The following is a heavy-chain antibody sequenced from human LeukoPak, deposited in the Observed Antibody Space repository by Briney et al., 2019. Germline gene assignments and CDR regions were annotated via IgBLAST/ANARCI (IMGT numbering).Heavy chain of an antibody. D-gene: IGHD2-2*02. CDR3: AVIPCYYYYGMDV. J-gene: IGHJ6*02. Sequence: SETLSLTCTVSGGSISSYYWSWIRQPPGKGLEWIGYIYYSGSTNYNPSLKNRVTISVDTSKNQFSLKLSSVTAADTAVYYCAVIPCYYYYGMDVWGQGTTVTVSS. CDR1: GGSISSYY. V-gene: IGHV4-59*01. CDR2: IYYSGST.